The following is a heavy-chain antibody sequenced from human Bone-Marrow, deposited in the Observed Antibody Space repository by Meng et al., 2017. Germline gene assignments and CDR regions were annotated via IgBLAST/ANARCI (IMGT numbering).Heavy chain of an antibody. J-gene: IGHJ5*02. Sequence: QLQLQESGPGLVKPSETLSLSCTVSGGSISSRSYYWVWIRQSLGKGLEWIGQIYYNGKSYYNPSLKSRVTMSVDTSRSQFSLNLNTVTAADTAVYYCARASYSYDSWFDPWGQGTLVTVSS. D-gene: IGHD5-18*01. CDR3: ARASYSYDSWFDP. CDR2: IYYNGKS. CDR1: GGSISSRSYY. V-gene: IGHV4-39*01.